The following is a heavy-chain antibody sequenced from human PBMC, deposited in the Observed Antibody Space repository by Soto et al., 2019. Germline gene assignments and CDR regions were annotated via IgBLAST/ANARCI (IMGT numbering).Heavy chain of an antibody. CDR3: ARKPNGFDS. V-gene: IGHV3-23*01. Sequence: EVQLLESGGGLVQPGGSLRLSCAASGFTFSRHAMTWVRQAPGKGLEWVSSISENSGGTYYADSAKGRFTISRDNSKNMLYLQINSLRAEDTALYYCARKPNGFDSWGQGTLVVVSS. CDR2: ISENSGGT. J-gene: IGHJ5*01. CDR1: GFTFSRHA.